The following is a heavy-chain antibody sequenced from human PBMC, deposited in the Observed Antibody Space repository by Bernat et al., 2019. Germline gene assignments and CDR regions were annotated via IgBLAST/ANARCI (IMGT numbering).Heavy chain of an antibody. Sequence: QVQLVESGGGVVQPGRSLRLSCAASGFTFSSYAMHWVRQAPGKGLEWVAVISYDGSNKYYADSVKGRFTISRDNSKNTLYLQMNSLRAEDTAVYYCAREYMITFGGVTYYFDYWGQGTLVTVSS. CDR2: ISYDGSNK. CDR1: GFTFSSYA. V-gene: IGHV3-30*01. J-gene: IGHJ4*02. D-gene: IGHD3-16*01. CDR3: AREYMITFGGVTYYFDY.